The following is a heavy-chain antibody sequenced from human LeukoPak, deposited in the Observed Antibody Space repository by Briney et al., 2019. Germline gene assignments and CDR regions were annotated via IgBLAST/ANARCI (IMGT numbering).Heavy chain of an antibody. CDR3: AEGYDGTDY. V-gene: IGHV4-39*07. CDR2: INHSGST. J-gene: IGHJ4*02. CDR1: GGSISSSTYY. Sequence: PSETLSLTCTVSGGSISSSTYYWGWIRQPPGKGLEWIGEINHSGSTNYNPSLKSRVTISVDTSKNQFSLKLSSVTAADTAVYYCAEGYDGTDYWGQGTLVTVSS. D-gene: IGHD3-3*01.